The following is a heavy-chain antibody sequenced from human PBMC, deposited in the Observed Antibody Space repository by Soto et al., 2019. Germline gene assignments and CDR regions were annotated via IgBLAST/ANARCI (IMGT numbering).Heavy chain of an antibody. CDR2: ISYDGSNT. D-gene: IGHD6-13*01. J-gene: IGHJ6*02. CDR3: ARDLGAYSSSGRYYYGMDV. V-gene: IGHV3-30-3*01. CDR1: GFTFSSYA. Sequence: QVQLVESGGGVVQPGRSLRLSCAASGFTFSSYAMHWVRQAPGKGLEWVAVISYDGSNTYYADSVKGRFTISRDNFKNRLYLQMNSLRAEDTAVYHCARDLGAYSSSGRYYYGMDVWGQGTTVTVSS.